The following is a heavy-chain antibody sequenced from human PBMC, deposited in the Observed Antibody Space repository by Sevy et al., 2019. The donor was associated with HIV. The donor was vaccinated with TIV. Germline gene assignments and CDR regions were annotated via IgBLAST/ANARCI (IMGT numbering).Heavy chain of an antibody. CDR3: ATSRSGYFDSSGYYIY. V-gene: IGHV5-51*01. J-gene: IGHJ4*02. Sequence: GESLKISCKGSGYSFTSHWLGWVRHMPGKGLEWMGIIYPDDSDTKYSPPFQGQVTFSADKSISTAYLQWSSLKASDNAMYYCATSRSGYFDSSGYYIYWGQGTLVTVSS. CDR2: IYPDDSDT. CDR1: GYSFTSHW. D-gene: IGHD3-22*01.